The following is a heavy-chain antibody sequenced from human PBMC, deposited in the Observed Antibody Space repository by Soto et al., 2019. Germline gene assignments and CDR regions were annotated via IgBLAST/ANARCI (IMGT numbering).Heavy chain of an antibody. CDR3: ARYPIFNYYYYMDV. CDR1: GGSISSYY. Sequence: SETLSLTCTVSGGSISSYYWSWIRQPPGKGLEWIGYIYYSGSTNYNPSLKSRVTISVDTSKNQFSLKLSSVTAADTAAYYCARYPIFNYYYYMDVWGKGTTVTVSS. J-gene: IGHJ6*03. V-gene: IGHV4-59*01. D-gene: IGHD3-9*01. CDR2: IYYSGST.